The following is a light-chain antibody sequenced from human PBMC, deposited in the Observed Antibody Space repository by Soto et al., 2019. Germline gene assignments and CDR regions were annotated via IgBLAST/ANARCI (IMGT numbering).Light chain of an antibody. J-gene: IGLJ1*01. V-gene: IGLV2-14*03. Sequence: QSALTQPASVSGSPGQSITISCTGTGSDVGAYNYVSWYQQQPGKAPNLLIYGVSNRPSGVSDRFSGSKSGNTASLTISGLRADEEEDYYCSSYTASATHVFGTGTKLTVL. CDR3: SSYTASATHV. CDR1: GSDVGAYNY. CDR2: GVS.